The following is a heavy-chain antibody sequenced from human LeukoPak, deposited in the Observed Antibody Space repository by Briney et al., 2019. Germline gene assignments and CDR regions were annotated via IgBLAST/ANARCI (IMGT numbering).Heavy chain of an antibody. V-gene: IGHV4-31*03. CDR2: IDSSGSP. Sequence: SKTRSLPCTVSDSSFSSGGYYWSWIRQHPGRGLEGFGIIDSSGSPYYNPSLKSRVTISVDTSKHEFSLKLSSVAAADTVVYCCARVCRAGFAMVVVPAFVIWGQGTMVTDSS. J-gene: IGHJ3*02. D-gene: IGHD3-22*01. CDR3: ARVCRAGFAMVVVPAFVI. CDR1: DSSFSSGGYY.